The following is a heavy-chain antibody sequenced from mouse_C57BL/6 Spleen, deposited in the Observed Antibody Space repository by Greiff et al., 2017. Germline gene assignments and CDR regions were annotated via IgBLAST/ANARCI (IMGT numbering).Heavy chain of an antibody. J-gene: IGHJ3*01. Sequence: EVHLVESGGGLVKPGGSLKLSCAASGFTFSSYAMSWVRQTPEKRLEWVATISDGGSYTYYPDNVKGRFTISRDNAKNNLYLQMSHLKSEDTAMYYCAREDGDYDGTGFAYWGQGTLVTVSA. CDR1: GFTFSSYA. CDR2: ISDGGSYT. V-gene: IGHV5-4*01. D-gene: IGHD2-4*01. CDR3: AREDGDYDGTGFAY.